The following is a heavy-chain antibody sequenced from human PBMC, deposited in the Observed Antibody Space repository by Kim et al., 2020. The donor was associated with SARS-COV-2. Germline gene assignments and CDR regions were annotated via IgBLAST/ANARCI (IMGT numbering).Heavy chain of an antibody. CDR3: ARVGGGLYAYYYYGMDV. CDR1: GYTFTSYA. CDR2: INAGNGNT. Sequence: ASVKVSCKASGYTFTSYAMHWVRQAPGQRLEWMGWINAGNGNTKYSQKFQGRVTITRDTSASTAYMELSSLRSEDTAVYYCARVGGGLYAYYYYGMDVWGQGTTVTVSS. D-gene: IGHD2-8*01. V-gene: IGHV1-3*01. J-gene: IGHJ6*02.